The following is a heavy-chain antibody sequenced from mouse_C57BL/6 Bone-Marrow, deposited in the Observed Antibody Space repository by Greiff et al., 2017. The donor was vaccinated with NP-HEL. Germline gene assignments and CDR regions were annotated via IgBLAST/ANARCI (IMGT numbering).Heavy chain of an antibody. CDR1: GFTFSDYY. J-gene: IGHJ4*01. CDR2: ISNGGGST. Sequence: DVQLQESGGGLVQPGGSLKLSCAASGFTFSDYYMYWVRQTPEKRLEWVAYISNGGGSTYYPDTVKGRFTISRDNAKNTLYLQMSRLKSEDTAMYYCARHAPYDYDDGYYAMDYWGQGTSVTVSS. V-gene: IGHV5-12*01. CDR3: ARHAPYDYDDGYYAMDY. D-gene: IGHD2-4*01.